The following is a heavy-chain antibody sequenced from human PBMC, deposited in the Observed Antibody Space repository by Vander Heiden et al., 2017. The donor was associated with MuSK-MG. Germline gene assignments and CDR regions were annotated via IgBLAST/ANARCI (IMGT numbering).Heavy chain of an antibody. CDR3: ARGRTAMVLGTFDY. V-gene: IGHV3-48*01. Sequence: EVQLVESGGGLVQPGGSLRLSCAASGSTFSSYSMNWVRQAPGKGLVWVSYISSSSSTIYYADSVKGRFTISRDNAKNSLYLQMNSLRAEDTAVYYCARGRTAMVLGTFDYWGQGTLVTVSS. D-gene: IGHD5-18*01. CDR2: ISSSSSTI. J-gene: IGHJ4*02. CDR1: GSTFSSYS.